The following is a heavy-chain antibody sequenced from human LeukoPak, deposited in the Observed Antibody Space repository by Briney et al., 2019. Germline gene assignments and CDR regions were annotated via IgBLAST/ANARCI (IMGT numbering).Heavy chain of an antibody. J-gene: IGHJ4*02. CDR1: GYTFTNHP. CDR2: INTDNGNT. CDR3: APLIGAYFDY. V-gene: IGHV1-3*04. Sequence: ASVKVSRKTSGYTFTNHPMHWMRQAPGQRLEWMGWINTDNGNTKYSQKFQGRVAFTRDTSASTAYMELNSLTSEDTSVYYCAPLIGAYFDYWGQGTLVTVSS. D-gene: IGHD3-22*01.